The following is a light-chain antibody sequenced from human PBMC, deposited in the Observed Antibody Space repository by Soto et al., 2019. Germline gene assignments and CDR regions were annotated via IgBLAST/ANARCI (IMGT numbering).Light chain of an antibody. J-gene: IGLJ1*01. CDR1: SSNIGAGYE. CDR3: QSYDSSLSALYV. CDR2: DNN. V-gene: IGLV1-40*01. Sequence: QSVLTQPPSVSGAPGQRVTISCTGSSSNIGAGYEVNWYQHLPGTAPKLLIYDNNNRPSGVPDRFSGSKSGTSASLAITGRQAEDEAEYYCQSYDSSLSALYVFGPGTKLTVL.